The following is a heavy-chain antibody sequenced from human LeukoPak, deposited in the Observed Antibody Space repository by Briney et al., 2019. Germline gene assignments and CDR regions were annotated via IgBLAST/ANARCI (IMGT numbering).Heavy chain of an antibody. V-gene: IGHV3-48*01. CDR1: GFTFSSFA. J-gene: IGHJ4*02. CDR2: ISSSSSII. Sequence: GSLRLSCAASGFTFSSFAMSWVRQAPGKGLEWVSFISSSSSIIYYADSVKGRFTISRDDAKNSLYLQMNSLRAEDTAVYFCARDKGGSSWYYFDYWGQGTLVTVSS. D-gene: IGHD6-13*01. CDR3: ARDKGGSSWYYFDY.